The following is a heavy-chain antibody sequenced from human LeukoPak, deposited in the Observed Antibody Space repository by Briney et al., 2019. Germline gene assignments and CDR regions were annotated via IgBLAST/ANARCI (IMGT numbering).Heavy chain of an antibody. V-gene: IGHV3-15*01. CDR1: GLTFSNAW. Sequence: PGGSLRLSCAASGLTFSNAWMSWVRQAPGKGLEWVGRIKSKTDGGTTDYAAPVKGRFTISRDDSKNTLYLQMNSLKTEDTAVYYCTTEPYYDFWSGYLDRTETSPAYYYYYGMDVWGQGTTVTVSS. CDR2: IKSKTDGGTT. D-gene: IGHD3-3*01. CDR3: TTEPYYDFWSGYLDRTETSPAYYYYYGMDV. J-gene: IGHJ6*02.